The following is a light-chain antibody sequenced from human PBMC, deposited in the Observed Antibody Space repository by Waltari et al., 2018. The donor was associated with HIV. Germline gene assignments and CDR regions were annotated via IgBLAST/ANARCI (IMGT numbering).Light chain of an antibody. CDR3: QHFASTRWT. CDR2: GAS. J-gene: IGKJ1*01. V-gene: IGKV3-20*01. CDR1: QSFSSTY. Sequence: VLTQSPATLSLSPGERATLSCRASQSFSSTYLAWYQQKPGQAPRLLIYGASNRATGIPDRFSGSGSGTDFTLTISRLEPEDFAVYYCQHFASTRWTFGQGTKVEIK.